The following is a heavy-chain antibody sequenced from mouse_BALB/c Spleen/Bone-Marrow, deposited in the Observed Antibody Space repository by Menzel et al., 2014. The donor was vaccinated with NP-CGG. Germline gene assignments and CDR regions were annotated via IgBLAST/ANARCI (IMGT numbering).Heavy chain of an antibody. CDR2: ISCYNGAT. CDR3: SRSEGIYYYGSGYALDY. Sequence: LVKTGASVKISCKASDYSFTDYYMHWVKQTHGKSLEWIGYISCYNGATSYNQKFKGKATFTVDTSSSTGYMQCSSLTSEGSAIYYGSRSEGIYYYGSGYALDYWGQGTSVTVSS. D-gene: IGHD1-1*01. J-gene: IGHJ4*01. V-gene: IGHV1S34*01. CDR1: DYSFTDYY.